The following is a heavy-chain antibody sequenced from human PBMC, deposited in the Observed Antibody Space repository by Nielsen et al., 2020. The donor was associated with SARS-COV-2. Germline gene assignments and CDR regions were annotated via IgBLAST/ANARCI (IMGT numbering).Heavy chain of an antibody. CDR3: ARQLNPYCGGDCYTAGFDL. D-gene: IGHD2-21*02. Sequence: WIRQPPGKGLEWVSTVSGSGDSTYYADSVKGRFTISRDNSKNTLYLQMNSLRAEDTAVYYCARQLNPYCGGDCYTAGFDLWGRGTLVTVSS. V-gene: IGHV3-23*01. CDR2: VSGSGDST. J-gene: IGHJ2*01.